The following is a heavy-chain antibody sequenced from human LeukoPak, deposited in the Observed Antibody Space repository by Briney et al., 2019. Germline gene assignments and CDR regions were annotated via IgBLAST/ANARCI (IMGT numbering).Heavy chain of an antibody. V-gene: IGHV3-23*01. CDR2: ISGSGDTT. J-gene: IGHJ4*02. CDR1: GFTFSSYA. Sequence: PGGSLRLSCATSGFTFSSYAMSWVRQAPGKGLEWVAAISGSGDTTYYADSVKGRFTISRDNSKNSVYVQMNSLRAEDTAVYYCEKVPYRFYGSGSYQFDYWGQGTLVTVSS. D-gene: IGHD3-10*01. CDR3: EKVPYRFYGSGSYQFDY.